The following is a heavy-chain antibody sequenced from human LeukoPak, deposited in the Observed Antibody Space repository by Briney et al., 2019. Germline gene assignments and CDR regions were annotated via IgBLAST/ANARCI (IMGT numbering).Heavy chain of an antibody. CDR2: INSDGGST. V-gene: IGHV3-74*01. CDR3: AREREAGYAFDI. Sequence: PGGSLRLSCAASGFTFSSYWMHWVRQAPGKGLVWVSRINSDGGSTSYADSVKGRFTISRDNAKNTLYLQMNSLRAEDTAVYYCAREREAGYAFDIWGQGTMVTVSS. D-gene: IGHD1-14*01. J-gene: IGHJ3*02. CDR1: GFTFSSYW.